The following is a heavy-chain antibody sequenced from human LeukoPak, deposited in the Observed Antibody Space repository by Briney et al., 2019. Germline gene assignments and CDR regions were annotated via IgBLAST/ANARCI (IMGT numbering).Heavy chain of an antibody. D-gene: IGHD3-10*01. V-gene: IGHV3-66*01. Sequence: GGSLRLSCAASGFTVSSNYMSWVRQAPGKGLEWVSVIYSGGSTYYADSVKGRFTISRDNSKNTLYLQMNSLRAEDTAVYYCARSGWFGELSGFEYYFDSWGQGALVTVSS. J-gene: IGHJ4*02. CDR3: ARSGWFGELSGFEYYFDS. CDR1: GFTVSSNY. CDR2: IYSGGST.